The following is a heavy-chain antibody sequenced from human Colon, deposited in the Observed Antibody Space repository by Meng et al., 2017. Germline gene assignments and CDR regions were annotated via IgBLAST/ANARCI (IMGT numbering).Heavy chain of an antibody. Sequence: HVPLTQSGAGLLKPPYTLSLTCASYGGSFSDYYLTWIRQPPGKGLEWVGEIHPSGSTYYSPSLQSRVTITLDTSKNQFSLTLSSMTAADTAVYYCARGVDWAKSGNFWGQGTLVTVSS. V-gene: IGHV4-34*01. J-gene: IGHJ4*02. D-gene: IGHD3-9*01. CDR1: GGSFSDYY. CDR2: IHPSGST. CDR3: ARGVDWAKSGNF.